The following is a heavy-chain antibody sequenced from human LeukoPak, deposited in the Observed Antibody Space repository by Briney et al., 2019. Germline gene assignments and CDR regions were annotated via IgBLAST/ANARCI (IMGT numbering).Heavy chain of an antibody. CDR2: FSGISTT. D-gene: IGHD6-19*01. J-gene: IGHJ4*02. V-gene: IGHV3-23*01. CDR3: AKLRQWQTQRYFFEY. CDR1: GFTFSSYA. Sequence: HPGGSLRLSCAASGFTFSSYAMSWVRQAPGKGLEWVSTFSGISTTSYADAVKGRVTISRDNSKNTLYLQMDSLRAEDTAVYYCAKLRQWQTQRYFFEYWGQGALVTVAS.